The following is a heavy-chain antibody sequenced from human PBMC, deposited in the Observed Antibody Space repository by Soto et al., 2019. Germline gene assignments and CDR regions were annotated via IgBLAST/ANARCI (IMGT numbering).Heavy chain of an antibody. CDR2: VSAGGDMT. CDR3: ARGDRGGSGSPASYYYSGLDV. V-gene: IGHV3-23*01. J-gene: IGHJ6*02. D-gene: IGHD3-10*01. CDR1: GFTFSSYA. Sequence: GGSLRPSCAASGFTFSSYAMSWVRQAPGKGLEWVSSVSAGGDMTYYSDSVKGRFTISRDNSNNALFLQMNSLRIEDAALYYCARGDRGGSGSPASYYYSGLDVWGQGTTVTVSS.